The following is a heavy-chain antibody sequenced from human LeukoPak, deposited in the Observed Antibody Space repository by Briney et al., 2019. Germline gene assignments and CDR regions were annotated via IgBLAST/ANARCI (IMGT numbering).Heavy chain of an antibody. J-gene: IGHJ6*03. D-gene: IGHD6-13*01. CDR1: GFTFSSYA. Sequence: PGGSLRLSCAASGFTFSSYAMSWVLQAPGRGREWVSAISGSGGSTYYADSVKGRFTISRDNSKNTLYLQMNSLRDEDTAVYYCAKDPRVGQQQLVTPNYYYYYYMDVWGKGTTVTVSS. V-gene: IGHV3-23*01. CDR3: AKDPRVGQQQLVTPNYYYYYYMDV. CDR2: ISGSGGST.